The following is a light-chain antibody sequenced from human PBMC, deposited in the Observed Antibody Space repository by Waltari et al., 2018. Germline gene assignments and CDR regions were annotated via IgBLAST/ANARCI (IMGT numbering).Light chain of an antibody. Sequence: VLTLIPRTLPLAPGERATLSCRASQSISRSLAWYHHKPGQAPRLLIYGASSRATGIPDRFSGSGSGTDFSLTISRLQPEDFAVYYCQHYVRLPATFGQGTKVDIK. CDR3: QHYVRLPAT. CDR2: GAS. CDR1: QSISRS. J-gene: IGKJ1*01. V-gene: IGKV3-20*01.